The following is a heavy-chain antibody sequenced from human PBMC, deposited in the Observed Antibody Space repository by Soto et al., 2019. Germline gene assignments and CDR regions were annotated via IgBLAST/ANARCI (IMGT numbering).Heavy chain of an antibody. D-gene: IGHD6-13*01. Sequence: GGSLRLSCAASGFTFSSYAMHWVRQAPGKGLEWVAVISYDGSNKYYADSVKGRFTISRDNSKNTLYLQMNSLRAEDTAVYYCARDRSDGIAAAGDYWGQGTLVTVSS. CDR3: ARDRSDGIAAAGDY. J-gene: IGHJ4*02. V-gene: IGHV3-30-3*01. CDR1: GFTFSSYA. CDR2: ISYDGSNK.